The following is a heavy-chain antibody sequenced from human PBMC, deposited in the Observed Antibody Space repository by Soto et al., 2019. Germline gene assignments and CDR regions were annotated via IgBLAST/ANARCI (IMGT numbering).Heavy chain of an antibody. V-gene: IGHV1-69*12. CDR2: IIPIFGTA. J-gene: IGHJ4*02. CDR1: GGTFSSYA. D-gene: IGHD5-18*01. CDR3: ARGIRGYSYGYFDY. Sequence: QVQLVQSGAEVKKPGSSVKVSCKASGGTFSSYAISWVRQAPGQGLEWMGGIIPIFGTANYAQKFQGRVTITADEYTSTAYMELGSLISEDTAVYYGARGIRGYSYGYFDYWGQGTLVTVSS.